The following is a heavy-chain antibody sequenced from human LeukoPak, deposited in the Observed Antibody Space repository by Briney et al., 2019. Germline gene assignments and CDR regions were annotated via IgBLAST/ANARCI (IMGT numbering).Heavy chain of an antibody. V-gene: IGHV3-66*01. D-gene: IGHD1-7*01. CDR2: IYSGGST. Sequence: GGSLRLSCAASGFTVSSNYMSWVRRAPGKGLEWVSVIYSGGSTYYADSVKGRFTISRDNSKNTLYLQMNSLRAEDTAVYYCAKIVYNWNYDYWGQGTLVTVSS. CDR1: GFTVSSNY. J-gene: IGHJ4*02. CDR3: AKIVYNWNYDY.